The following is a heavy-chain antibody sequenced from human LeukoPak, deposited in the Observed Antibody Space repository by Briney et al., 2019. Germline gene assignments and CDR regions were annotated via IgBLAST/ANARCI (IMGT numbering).Heavy chain of an antibody. V-gene: IGHV3-53*01. Sequence: PGGSLRLSCAASGFTVSSNYMSWVRQAPGKGLEWVSVIYSGGSTYYADSVKGRFTISRDNAKNTLYLQMNSLGAGDTAVYYCTRGDFYVGAQDSWGQGTLVAVSS. CDR3: TRGDFYVGAQDS. J-gene: IGHJ4*02. CDR1: GFTVSSNY. CDR2: IYSGGST. D-gene: IGHD1-26*01.